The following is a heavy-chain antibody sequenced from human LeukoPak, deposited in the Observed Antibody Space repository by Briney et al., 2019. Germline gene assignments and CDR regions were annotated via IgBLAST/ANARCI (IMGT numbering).Heavy chain of an antibody. D-gene: IGHD5/OR15-5a*01. CDR3: ARGFRALYPAY. CDR1: GVTFRSYN. V-gene: IGHV3-48*02. J-gene: IGHJ4*02. Sequence: GGSLRHSCAASGVTFRSYNRRWVRQTPGKGLGLLSFISPTSTPISYADSVKARFTISTDNPNNSLYLQMHSLRDEDTAVYYCARGFRALYPAYCGQGTLVTVSS. CDR2: ISPTSTPI.